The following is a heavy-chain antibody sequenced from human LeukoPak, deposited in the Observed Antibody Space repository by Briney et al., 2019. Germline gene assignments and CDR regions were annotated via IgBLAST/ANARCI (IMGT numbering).Heavy chain of an antibody. J-gene: IGHJ6*03. V-gene: IGHV3-30*02. D-gene: IGHD1-26*01. CDR2: IRYDGSNK. Sequence: PGGSLRLSCAASGFTFDDYGMSWVRQAPGKGLEWVAFIRYDGSNKYYADSVKGRFTISRDNSKNTLYLQMNSLRAEDTAVYYCAKAPKWKPQMGYYYYYMDVWGKGTTVTISS. CDR3: AKAPKWKPQMGYYYYYMDV. CDR1: GFTFDDYG.